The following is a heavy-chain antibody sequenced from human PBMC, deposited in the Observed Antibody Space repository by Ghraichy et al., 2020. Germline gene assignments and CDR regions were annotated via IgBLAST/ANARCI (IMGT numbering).Heavy chain of an antibody. Sequence: GGSLRLSCAASGFIFDDYAMHWVRQAPGKGLEWVSGISWNSGSIGYADSVKGRFPISRDNAKKSLYLQMNSLRAEDTALYYCAKGQTYTVTPFDYWGQGTLVTVSS. CDR3: AKGQTYTVTPFDY. CDR2: ISWNSGSI. D-gene: IGHD4-17*01. V-gene: IGHV3-9*01. CDR1: GFIFDDYA. J-gene: IGHJ4*02.